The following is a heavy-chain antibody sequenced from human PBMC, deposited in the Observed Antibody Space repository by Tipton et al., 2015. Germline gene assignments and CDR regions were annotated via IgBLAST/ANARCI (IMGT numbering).Heavy chain of an antibody. CDR3: ARLQAIFGVLSSTWFHP. CDR2: IYYNGST. Sequence: TLSLTCTVSDDSITGYYWSWLRQAPGKGLEWIGYIYYNGSTKCNPSLKSRVTISVDTSKNQFSLRLRSVTAADTAQYYCARLQAIFGVLSSTWFHPWGQGTLVTVSS. V-gene: IGHV4-59*01. D-gene: IGHD3-3*01. CDR1: DDSITGYY. J-gene: IGHJ5*02.